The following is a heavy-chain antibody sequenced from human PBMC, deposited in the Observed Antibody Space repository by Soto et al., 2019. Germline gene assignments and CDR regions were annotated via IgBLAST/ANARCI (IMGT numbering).Heavy chain of an antibody. CDR1: GGSISSYY. V-gene: IGHV4-59*08. J-gene: IGHJ6*03. CDR3: AKLSADDFLPGYLFLPYYYMDF. Sequence: PSETLSLTCTVSGGSISSYYWSWIRQPPGKGLEWIGYIYYSGSTNYNPSLKSRVTISVDTSKNQFSLKLSSVTAADTAVYYCAKLSADDFLPGYLFLPYYYMDFGGKGTTAPVS. D-gene: IGHD3-9*01. CDR2: IYYSGST.